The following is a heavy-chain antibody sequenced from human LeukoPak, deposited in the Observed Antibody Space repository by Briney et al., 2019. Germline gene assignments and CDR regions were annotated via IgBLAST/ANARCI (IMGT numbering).Heavy chain of an antibody. D-gene: IGHD3-10*01. CDR1: GYTFTSYY. J-gene: IGHJ4*02. CDR2: INPSGGST. V-gene: IGHV1-46*01. CDR3: AREVVFREAVDY. Sequence: GASVKVSRKASGYTFTSYYMHWVRQAPGQGLEWMGIINPSGGSTSYAQKFHGRVTMTRDTSTSTVYMELSSLRSEDTAVYYCAREVVFREAVDYWGQGTLVTVSS.